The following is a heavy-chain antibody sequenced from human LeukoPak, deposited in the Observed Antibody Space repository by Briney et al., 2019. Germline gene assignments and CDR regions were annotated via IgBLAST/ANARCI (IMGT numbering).Heavy chain of an antibody. CDR2: ISYDGSNK. CDR3: AKEKKLAYFDY. CDR1: GFTFSSYG. D-gene: IGHD6-13*01. Sequence: GGSLRLSCAASGFTFSSYGMHWVRQAPGKGLEWVAVISYDGSNKYYADSVKGRFTISRDNSKNTLYLQMNSLRAEDTAVYYCAKEKKLAYFDYWGQGTLVTVSS. V-gene: IGHV3-30*18. J-gene: IGHJ4*02.